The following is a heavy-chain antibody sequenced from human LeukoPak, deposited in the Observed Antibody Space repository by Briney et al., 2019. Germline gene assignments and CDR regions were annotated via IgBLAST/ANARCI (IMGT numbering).Heavy chain of an antibody. CDR3: ARYGGHWDFDF. D-gene: IGHD4/OR15-4a*01. Sequence: PGGSLRLSCAASGFTFSSNWMSWVRQAPGKGLEWVAHIKRDGSEKYYVGSVKGRFTISRDNAKNSLFLQMNSLRAEDTAVYYCARYGGHWDFDFWGQGTLVTVSS. V-gene: IGHV3-7*01. CDR2: IKRDGSEK. CDR1: GFTFSSNW. J-gene: IGHJ4*02.